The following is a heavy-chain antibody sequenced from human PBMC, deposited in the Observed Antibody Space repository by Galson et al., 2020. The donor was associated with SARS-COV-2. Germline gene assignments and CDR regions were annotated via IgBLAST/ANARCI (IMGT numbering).Heavy chain of an antibody. D-gene: IGHD6-13*01. CDR3: ARETDDYTASWYDY. J-gene: IGHJ4*02. Sequence: GGSLRLSCEAWGFTFSSSAMHWVRHPPGKGLEWVAIISYDGTTKYNSDSVKGRFTISRDISQNTMYLQMNSLRPEDTAVYYCARETDDYTASWYDYWGQGTLVTVSS. CDR1: GFTFSSSA. V-gene: IGHV3-30*04. CDR2: ISYDGTTK.